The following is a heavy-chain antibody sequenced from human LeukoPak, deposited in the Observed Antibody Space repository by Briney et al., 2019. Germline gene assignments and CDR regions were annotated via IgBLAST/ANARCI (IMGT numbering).Heavy chain of an antibody. CDR2: IWADGAP. J-gene: IGHJ4*02. V-gene: IGHV4-61*02. CDR3: ARGRDSRGYQFMGFDS. D-gene: IGHD3-22*01. CDR1: GGSISSGNYY. Sequence: SETLSLTCTVSGGSISSGNYYWSWIRQPAGKGLEWIGRIWADGAPTYRPSLKSRVTISVDTSKNQSSLRLSSVTAADTAVYYCARGRDSRGYQFMGFDSWGQGTLVTVSS.